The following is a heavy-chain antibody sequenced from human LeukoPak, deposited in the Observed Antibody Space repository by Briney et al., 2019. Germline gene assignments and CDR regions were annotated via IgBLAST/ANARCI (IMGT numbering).Heavy chain of an antibody. CDR3: ARDIVIGSGSCLD. V-gene: IGHV3-74*01. CDR2: IHSDGSIT. D-gene: IGHD3-10*01. J-gene: IGHJ4*02. Sequence: GGSLRLPCAASGFTFTTYWMHWVRQAPGKGLVWVSHIHSDGSITSYADSVKGRFTISRDNAKNTVYLQMNSLRVEDTAVYYCARDIVIGSGSCLDWGQGTLVTVSS. CDR1: GFTFTTYW.